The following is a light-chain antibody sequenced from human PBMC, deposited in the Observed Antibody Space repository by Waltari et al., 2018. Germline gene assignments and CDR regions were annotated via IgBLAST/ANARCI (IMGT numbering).Light chain of an antibody. V-gene: IGLV1-44*01. CDR1: SSSIKTNP. CDR2: SNN. J-gene: IGLJ2*01. CDR3: AVWDDSLDGLV. Sequence: QSALTQPPSASGNPGQRVTISCSGSSSSIKTNPVNWYQHLPGTAPKLLIYSNNQRTSGVPGRFSGSKSGTSASLAISGPQSEDEGDYYCAVWDDSLDGLVFGGGTKLTVL.